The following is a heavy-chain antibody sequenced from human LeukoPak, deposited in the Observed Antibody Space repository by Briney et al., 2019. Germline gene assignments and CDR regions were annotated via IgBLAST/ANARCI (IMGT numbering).Heavy chain of an antibody. V-gene: IGHV3-23*01. D-gene: IGHD3-22*01. CDR1: GFTFSSYA. CDR2: ISGSGGST. Sequence: GGSLRLSCAASGFTFSSYAMSWVRQAPGKGLEWVSAISGSGGSTYYADSVKGRFTISRDNSKNTLYLQMYSLRAEDTAVYYCAKDNRPYYDSSGYWVFQHWGQGTLVTVSS. J-gene: IGHJ1*01. CDR3: AKDNRPYYDSSGYWVFQH.